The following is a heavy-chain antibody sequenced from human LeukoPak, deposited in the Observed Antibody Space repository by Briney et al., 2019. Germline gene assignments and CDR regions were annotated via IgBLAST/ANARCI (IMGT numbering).Heavy chain of an antibody. CDR2: ISAYNGNT. J-gene: IGHJ3*02. CDR3: AREGYCSSTSCPTGDDAFDI. D-gene: IGHD2-2*01. Sequence: GASVKVSCKASGYTFTSYGISWVRQAPGQGLEWMGWISAYNGNTNYAQKLQGRVTMTTDTSTGTAYMELRSLRSDDTAVYYCAREGYCSSTSCPTGDDAFDIWGQGTMVTVSS. CDR1: GYTFTSYG. V-gene: IGHV1-18*01.